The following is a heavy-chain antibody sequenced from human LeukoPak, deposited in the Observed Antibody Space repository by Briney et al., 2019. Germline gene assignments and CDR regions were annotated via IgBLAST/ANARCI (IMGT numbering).Heavy chain of an antibody. CDR2: ISGSGGST. J-gene: IGHJ4*02. Sequence: GGSLRLSCAASGFTFSDYYMSWIRQAPGKGLEWVSAISGSGGSTYYADSVKGRFTISRDNSKNTLYLQMNSLRAEDTAVYYCAKVVGALIYFDYWGQGTLVTVSS. D-gene: IGHD1-26*01. V-gene: IGHV3-23*01. CDR1: GFTFSDYY. CDR3: AKVVGALIYFDY.